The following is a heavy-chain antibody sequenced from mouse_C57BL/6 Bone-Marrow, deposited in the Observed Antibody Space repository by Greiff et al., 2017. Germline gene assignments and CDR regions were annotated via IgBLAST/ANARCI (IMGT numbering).Heavy chain of an antibody. Sequence: VQLQQSGAELARPGASVKLSCKASGYTFTSYGISWVKQRPGQGLEWIGEIYPRSGNTYYNEKFKGKATLTADKSSSTAYMELRSLTSEDSAVYFCARRTVVPYMDYWGQGTTLTVSS. V-gene: IGHV1-81*01. CDR3: ARRTVVPYMDY. D-gene: IGHD1-1*01. J-gene: IGHJ2*01. CDR2: IYPRSGNT. CDR1: GYTFTSYG.